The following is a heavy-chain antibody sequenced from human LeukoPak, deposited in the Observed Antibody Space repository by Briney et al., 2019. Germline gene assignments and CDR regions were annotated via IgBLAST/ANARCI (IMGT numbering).Heavy chain of an antibody. Sequence: PSETLSLTCSVSGDSVSRRDSYWYWIRQPPGKGLEWIGTIYYSGRTYYSPSLKSRVTMSVDPSNNQFSLNLRSVTAADTAVYYCARRRYYDGSGYLEWGQGTLLSVSS. J-gene: IGHJ1*01. V-gene: IGHV4-39*01. CDR1: GDSVSRRDSY. CDR3: ARRRYYDGSGYLE. CDR2: IYYSGRT. D-gene: IGHD3-22*01.